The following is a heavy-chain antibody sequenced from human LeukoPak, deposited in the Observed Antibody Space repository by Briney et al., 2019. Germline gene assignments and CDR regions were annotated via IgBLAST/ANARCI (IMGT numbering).Heavy chain of an antibody. CDR2: TYYRSKWYN. D-gene: IGHD3/OR15-3a*01. V-gene: IGHV6-1*01. J-gene: IGHJ4*02. CDR3: AREATVLDLRFDQ. Sequence: SQTLSLTCAISGDSVSSNSAAWNWIRQSPSRGLEWLGRTYYRSKWYNEYGVSVRSRITFNPDTSKNQFSLHLNSVTPEDTAVYYCAREATVLDLRFDQWGLGTLVTVSS. CDR1: GDSVSSNSAA.